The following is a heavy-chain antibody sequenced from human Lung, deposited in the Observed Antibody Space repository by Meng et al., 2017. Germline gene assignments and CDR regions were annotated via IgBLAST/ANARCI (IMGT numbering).Heavy chain of an antibody. J-gene: IGHJ4*02. Sequence: EGNRVRYGGCVVQAGMSLVLSCAASGFTFSTHWMHWVRQAPGKGLEWVSRITGDGSSTIYADSVQGRFTMSRDNAKNTLSLQMNSLRAEDTAVYYCARGGVTTDDWGQGTLVTVSS. CDR3: ARGGVTTDD. V-gene: IGHV3-74*02. CDR1: GFTFSTHW. D-gene: IGHD4-17*01. CDR2: ITGDGSST.